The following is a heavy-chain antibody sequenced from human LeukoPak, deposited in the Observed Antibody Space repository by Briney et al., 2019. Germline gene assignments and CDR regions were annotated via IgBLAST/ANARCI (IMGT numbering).Heavy chain of an antibody. V-gene: IGHV3-9*01. Sequence: GGSLRLSCAASGFTFDDYAMHWVRQAPGKGLEWVSGISWNSGSIGYADSVKGRFTISRDNAKNSLYLQMNSLRAEGTALYYCAKGVWELQATPFDYWGQGTLVTVSS. D-gene: IGHD1-26*01. J-gene: IGHJ4*02. CDR3: AKGVWELQATPFDY. CDR1: GFTFDDYA. CDR2: ISWNSGSI.